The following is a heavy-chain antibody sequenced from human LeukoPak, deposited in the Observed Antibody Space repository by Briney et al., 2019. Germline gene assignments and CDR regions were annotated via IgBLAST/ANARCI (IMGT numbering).Heavy chain of an antibody. J-gene: IGHJ4*02. Sequence: GGSLRLSCAASGFTFSSYSMDWVRRAPGKGLEWVSSISSSSSYIYYADSVKGRFTISRDNAKNSLYLQMNSLRAEDTAVYYCARFEPGYYYDSSGYYYVNSFDYWGQGTLVTVSS. D-gene: IGHD3-22*01. CDR3: ARFEPGYYYDSSGYYYVNSFDY. CDR1: GFTFSSYS. V-gene: IGHV3-21*01. CDR2: ISSSSSYI.